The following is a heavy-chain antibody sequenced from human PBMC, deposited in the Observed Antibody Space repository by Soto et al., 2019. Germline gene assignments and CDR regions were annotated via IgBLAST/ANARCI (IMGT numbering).Heavy chain of an antibody. CDR3: ARVPPWGNSAGDYYIQHSFDP. D-gene: IGHD3-10*01. CDR2: INGGSGNT. J-gene: IGHJ5*02. Sequence: GASVKVSCKSSGFTFTSYSIPWLLQAPGQRPQWMGWINGGSGNTKYSQDFQGRVTFTRDTFATTAYLELSSLRSEDTAVYYCARVPPWGNSAGDYYIQHSFDPWGQGTQVTVSS. V-gene: IGHV1-3*03. CDR1: GFTFTSYS.